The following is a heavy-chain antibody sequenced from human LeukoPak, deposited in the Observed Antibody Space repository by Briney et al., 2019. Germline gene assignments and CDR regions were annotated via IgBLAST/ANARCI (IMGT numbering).Heavy chain of an antibody. CDR1: GFTFSSYA. Sequence: GGSLRLSCAASGFTFSSYAMTWVRQAPGKGLEWVSAISTSGDNTYYADSVRGRFTISRDNSKNTLYLQMNSLRAEDTAVYYCARAPYCSGGSCYYFDYWGQGTLVTVSS. D-gene: IGHD2-15*01. CDR3: ARAPYCSGGSCYYFDY. V-gene: IGHV3-23*01. CDR2: ISTSGDNT. J-gene: IGHJ4*02.